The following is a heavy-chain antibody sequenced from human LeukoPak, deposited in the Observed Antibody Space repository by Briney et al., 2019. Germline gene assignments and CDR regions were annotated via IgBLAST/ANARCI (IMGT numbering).Heavy chain of an antibody. D-gene: IGHD3/OR15-3a*01. CDR3: ARLRVDTYWYFDL. CDR2: IYYTGST. CDR1: GGSISSYY. Sequence: SETLSLTCSVSGGSISSYYWSWIRQPPGKGLEWIGCIYYTGSTSYNPSLKSRVTISVDTSKNQFSLKLSSVTAADTAVYYCARLRVDTYWYFDLWGRGTLVTVSS. V-gene: IGHV4-59*08. J-gene: IGHJ2*01.